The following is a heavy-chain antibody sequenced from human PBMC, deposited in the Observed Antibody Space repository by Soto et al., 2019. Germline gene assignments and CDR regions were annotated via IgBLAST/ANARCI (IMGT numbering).Heavy chain of an antibody. CDR2: IFHSGSI. CDR1: SVSITSSYW. D-gene: IGHD4-4*01. V-gene: IGHV4-4*02. CDR3: ARAPFRYYSLDY. Sequence: SETLSLTCDVSSVSITSSYWWSWLRQPPGKGLEWIGEIFHSGSINYNPSLKSRVTISMDKSKNQLSLKLASVIAADTAVYFCARAPFRYYSLDYWGLGTLVTVSS. J-gene: IGHJ4*02.